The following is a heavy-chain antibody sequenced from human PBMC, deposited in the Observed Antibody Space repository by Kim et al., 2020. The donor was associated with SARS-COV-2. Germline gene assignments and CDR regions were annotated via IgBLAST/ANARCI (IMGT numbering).Heavy chain of an antibody. CDR2: IYHSGST. CDR1: GGSISSSNW. Sequence: SETLSLTCAVSGGSISSSNWWSWVRQPPGKGLEWIGEIYHSGSTNYNPSLKSRVTISVDKSKNQFSLKLSSVTAADTAVYYCARGARAKTYSSGWLNWGQGTLVTVSS. D-gene: IGHD6-19*01. V-gene: IGHV4-4*02. CDR3: ARGARAKTYSSGWLN. J-gene: IGHJ4*02.